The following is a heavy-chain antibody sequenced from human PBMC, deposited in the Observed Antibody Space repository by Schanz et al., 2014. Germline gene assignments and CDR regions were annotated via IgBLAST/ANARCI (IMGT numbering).Heavy chain of an antibody. CDR2: IKQDESEK. CDR3: ARDLPRTFLFDY. V-gene: IGHV3-7*01. Sequence: EVQLLESGGGLVQPGGSLRLSCAVSGFIVRSNYMTWVRQAPGKGLEWVANIKQDESEKYYVDSVKGRFTISRDNAKNSLFLHMNSLRAEDTAVYYCARDLPRTFLFDYWGQGTLVTVSS. J-gene: IGHJ4*02. CDR1: GFIVRSNY.